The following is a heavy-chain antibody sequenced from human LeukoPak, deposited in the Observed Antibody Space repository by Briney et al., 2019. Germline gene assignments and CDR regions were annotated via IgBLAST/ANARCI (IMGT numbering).Heavy chain of an antibody. CDR3: AGHSTSSHDNFVS. D-gene: IGHD6-13*01. J-gene: IGHJ3*02. Sequence: SQTLSLTCAISGDSVSSNSAAWNWIRQSPSRGLEWLGRTYYRSRWYNDYALSVKSRIIINADTSKNQFSLMLNSVTPDDTAVYYCAGHSTSSHDNFVSYGQGTMVTVSS. CDR1: GDSVSSNSAA. V-gene: IGHV6-1*01. CDR2: TYYRSRWYN.